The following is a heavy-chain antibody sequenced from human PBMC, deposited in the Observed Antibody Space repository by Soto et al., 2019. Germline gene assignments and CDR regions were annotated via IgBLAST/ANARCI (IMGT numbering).Heavy chain of an antibody. Sequence: QVQLVQSGAEVKKPGSSVKVSCKASGGTFSSYTISWVRQAPGQGLEWMGRIIPILGIANYAQKFQGRVTITADKSTSTDYMELISLRSADTAVYYCASHVPDSSGYFTPTEYFQHWGQGTLVTVSS. J-gene: IGHJ1*01. V-gene: IGHV1-69*02. D-gene: IGHD3-22*01. CDR1: GGTFSSYT. CDR3: ASHVPDSSGYFTPTEYFQH. CDR2: IIPILGIA.